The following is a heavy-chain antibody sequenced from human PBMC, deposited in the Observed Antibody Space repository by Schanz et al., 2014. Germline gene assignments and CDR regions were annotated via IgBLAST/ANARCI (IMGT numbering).Heavy chain of an antibody. CDR3: LRANPTQHVVLPDALRY. Sequence: QVQLVQSGTEVKKPGASMKISCKAFGYYFGGFGISWVRQAPGQGFEWMGWIGAFQGNTKYAQKFQDRVTLTSDPSASTASMERRSLRPDDTAVYYCLRANPTQHVVLPDALRYWGQGTLISVSS. J-gene: IGHJ4*02. V-gene: IGHV1-18*01. CDR2: IGAFQGNT. D-gene: IGHD2-2*01. CDR1: GYYFGGFG.